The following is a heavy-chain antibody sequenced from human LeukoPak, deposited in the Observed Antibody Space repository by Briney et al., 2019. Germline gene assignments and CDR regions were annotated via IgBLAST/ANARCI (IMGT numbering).Heavy chain of an antibody. CDR3: AREKGAAAGTGTFYGMDV. V-gene: IGHV4-34*01. D-gene: IGHD6-13*01. J-gene: IGHJ6*02. CDR2: INHSGST. CDR1: GGSLSTYY. Sequence: SSETLSLTCTVSGGSLSTYYWSWIRQPPGKGLEWIGEINHSGSTNYNPSLKSRVTISVDTSKNQFSLKLSSVTAADTAVYYCAREKGAAAGTGTFYGMDVWGQGTTVTVSS.